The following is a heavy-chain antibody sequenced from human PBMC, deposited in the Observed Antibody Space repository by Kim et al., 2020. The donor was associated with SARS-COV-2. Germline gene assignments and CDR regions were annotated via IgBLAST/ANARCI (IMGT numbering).Heavy chain of an antibody. CDR3: ARWGDNSSGRLAALDY. V-gene: IGHV1-3*01. Sequence: KFQGRVTITRDTSAGTTYMELSSLRYEDTAVYYCARWGDNSSGRLAALDYWGQGTLVTVSS. D-gene: IGHD6-19*01. J-gene: IGHJ4*02.